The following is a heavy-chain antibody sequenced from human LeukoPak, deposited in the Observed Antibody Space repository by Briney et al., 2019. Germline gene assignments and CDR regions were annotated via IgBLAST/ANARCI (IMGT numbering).Heavy chain of an antibody. CDR1: GYTFTGYY. CDR2: INPISGGT. D-gene: IGHD3-10*01. V-gene: IGHV1-2*06. Sequence: ASVKVSCKASGYTFTGYYMHWVRQAPGQGLEYMGRINPISGGTVYAQKFQGRVTMTRDTSITTAYMELTRLTSDDTAVYYCARGGVLWFEELPYRLDYWGQGTLVTVSS. CDR3: ARGGVLWFEELPYRLDY. J-gene: IGHJ4*02.